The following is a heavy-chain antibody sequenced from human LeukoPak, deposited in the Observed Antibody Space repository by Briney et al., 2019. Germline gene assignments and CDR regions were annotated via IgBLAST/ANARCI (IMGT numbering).Heavy chain of an antibody. D-gene: IGHD4-17*01. J-gene: IGHJ4*02. V-gene: IGHV4-59*01. Sequence: SETLSLTCTVSGGSISSYYWSWVRQPPGKGLEWIGYIYSRGSTNFNPSLKSRVNISVDTSKNQLSVKLSSVTAADTAVYYCAGGPGDYAYWGQGTLVTVSS. CDR1: GGSISSYY. CDR3: AGGPGDYAY. CDR2: IYSRGST.